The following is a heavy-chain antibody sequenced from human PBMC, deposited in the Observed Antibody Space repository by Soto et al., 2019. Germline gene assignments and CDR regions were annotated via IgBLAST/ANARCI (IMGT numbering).Heavy chain of an antibody. CDR3: ARDGQLVCSGGSCYSGGLDY. Sequence: GGSLRLSCAASGFTFSSYAIHWVRQAPGKGLECLVFFLYDGSSKYYAASLKGRFTISRDNSKNTVFLQMNSLRAEDTALYYCARDGQLVCSGGSCYSGGLDYWGQGTLVTVSS. D-gene: IGHD2-15*01. V-gene: IGHV3-30-3*01. J-gene: IGHJ4*02. CDR2: FLYDGSSK. CDR1: GFTFSSYA.